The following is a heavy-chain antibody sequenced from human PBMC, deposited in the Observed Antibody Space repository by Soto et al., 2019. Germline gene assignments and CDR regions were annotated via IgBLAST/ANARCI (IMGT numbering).Heavy chain of an antibody. J-gene: IGHJ6*02. D-gene: IGHD2-2*01. CDR1: GGSISSGGYY. CDR3: ARDLRPRYCSSTSCQYYYYGMDV. V-gene: IGHV4-31*03. Sequence: SETLSLTCTVSGGSISSGGYYWSWIRQHPGKGLEWIGYIYYSGSTYYNPSLKSRVTISVDTSKNQFSLKLSSVTAADTAVYYCARDLRPRYCSSTSCQYYYYGMDVWGQGTTVTVYS. CDR2: IYYSGST.